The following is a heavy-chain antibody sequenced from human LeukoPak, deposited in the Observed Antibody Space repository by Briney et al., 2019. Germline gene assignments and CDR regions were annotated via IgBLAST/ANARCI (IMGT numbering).Heavy chain of an antibody. CDR1: RFTFSSYE. D-gene: IGHD3-22*01. J-gene: IGHJ4*02. V-gene: IGHV3-48*03. CDR3: ARESSGKGAYYLDY. CDR2: ISSSGSTI. Sequence: GGSLRLSCAASRFTFSSYEMNWVRQAPGKGLEWVSYISSSGSTIYYADSVKGRFTISRDNAKNSLYLQMNSLRAEDTAVYYCARESSGKGAYYLDYWGQGTLVTVSS.